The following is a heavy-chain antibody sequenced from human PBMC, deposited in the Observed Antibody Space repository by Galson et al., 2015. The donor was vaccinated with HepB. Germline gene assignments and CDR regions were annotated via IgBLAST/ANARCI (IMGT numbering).Heavy chain of an antibody. CDR2: ISSSSSHT. J-gene: IGHJ6*02. CDR1: GFTFSDYY. D-gene: IGHD2-8*01. CDR3: ARGLYYAGMDV. Sequence: SLRLSCAASGFTFSDYYMSWIRQAPGKGLEWVSYISSSSSHTNYADSVKGRFTISRDNAKNSLYLQMNSLRAEDTAVYYCARGLYYAGMDVWGQGTTVTVSS. V-gene: IGHV3-11*05.